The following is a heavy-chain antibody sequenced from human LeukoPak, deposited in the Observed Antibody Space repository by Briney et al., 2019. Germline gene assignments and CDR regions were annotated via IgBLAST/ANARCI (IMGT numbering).Heavy chain of an antibody. V-gene: IGHV4-39*07. Sequence: SETLSLPCTVSGGSISSSSYYWGWIRQPPGKGLEWIGSIYHSGSTYYNPSLKSRVTISVDTSKNQFSLKLSSVTAADTAVYYCARKWLPIRYFDYWGQGTLVTVSS. J-gene: IGHJ4*02. CDR2: IYHSGST. CDR1: GGSISSSSYY. CDR3: ARKWLPIRYFDY. D-gene: IGHD3-22*01.